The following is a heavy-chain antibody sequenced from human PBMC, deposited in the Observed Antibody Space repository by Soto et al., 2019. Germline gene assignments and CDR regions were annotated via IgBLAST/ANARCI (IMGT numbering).Heavy chain of an antibody. D-gene: IGHD6-19*01. J-gene: IGHJ4*02. CDR3: ARDGQWLLSYYFDY. V-gene: IGHV3-30-3*01. Sequence: PGGSLRLSCAASGFTFSSYAMHWVRQAPGKGLEWVAVISYDGSNKYYADSVKGRFTISRDNSKNTLYLQMNSLRAEDTAVYYCARDGQWLLSYYFDYWGQGTLVTVSS. CDR1: GFTFSSYA. CDR2: ISYDGSNK.